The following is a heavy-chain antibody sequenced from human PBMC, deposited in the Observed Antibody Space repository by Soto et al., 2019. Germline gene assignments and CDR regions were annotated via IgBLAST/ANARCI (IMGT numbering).Heavy chain of an antibody. CDR1: GGSISSGGYY. CDR3: ATSRLYGDKLGFDP. Sequence: QVQLQESGPGLVKPSQTLSLTCTVSGGSISSGGYYWSWIRQHPGKGLEWIGYIYYSGSTYHNPSLKSRVTISVDTSKNQFSLKLSSVTAADTAVYYCATSRLYGDKLGFDPWGQGTLVTVSS. V-gene: IGHV4-31*03. D-gene: IGHD4-17*01. J-gene: IGHJ5*02. CDR2: IYYSGST.